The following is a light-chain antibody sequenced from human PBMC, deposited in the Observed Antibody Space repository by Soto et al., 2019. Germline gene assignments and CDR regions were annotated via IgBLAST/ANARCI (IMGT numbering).Light chain of an antibody. V-gene: IGKV1-5*01. Sequence: DIQMTQSPSTLSASVGDRVTITCRASHSITNWLAWYQQKPGKAPKVLIYDVSTLGSGVPSRFSGSGSGTEFTLTISSLQPDDFATYYCQPYNNNFGQGTEVDIK. CDR2: DVS. CDR1: HSITNW. J-gene: IGKJ2*01. CDR3: QPYNNN.